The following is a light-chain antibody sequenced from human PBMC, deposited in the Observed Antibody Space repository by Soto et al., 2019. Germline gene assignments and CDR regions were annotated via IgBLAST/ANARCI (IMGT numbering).Light chain of an antibody. J-gene: IGKJ1*01. Sequence: DIQMTQSPSTLSASVVDRVTIPCRASQSISSWLAWYQQKPGKAPKLLIYKASSLESGVPSRFSGSGSGTEFTLTISSLQPDDFATYYCQQYNSYWTFGQGTKVDIK. CDR1: QSISSW. CDR3: QQYNSYWT. V-gene: IGKV1-5*03. CDR2: KAS.